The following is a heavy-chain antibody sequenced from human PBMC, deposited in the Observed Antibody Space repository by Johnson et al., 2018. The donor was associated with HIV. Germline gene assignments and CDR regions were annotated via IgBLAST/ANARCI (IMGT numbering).Heavy chain of an antibody. V-gene: IGHV3-13*01. CDR1: GFTFSSYD. CDR2: IGTAGDT. Sequence: EQLVESGGGLVQPGGSLRLSCAASGFTFSSYDMHWVRQATGKGLEWVSAIGTAGDTYYPGSVKGRFTISIENAKNSLYLQMNSLSAGDTAVYYCARGERFGGTQEAFDIWGQGTMVTVSS. J-gene: IGHJ3*02. D-gene: IGHD1-26*01. CDR3: ARGERFGGTQEAFDI.